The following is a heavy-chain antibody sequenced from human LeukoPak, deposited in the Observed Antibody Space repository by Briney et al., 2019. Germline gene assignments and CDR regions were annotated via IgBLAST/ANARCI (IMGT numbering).Heavy chain of an antibody. CDR2: ISNDGSKK. D-gene: IGHD1-14*01. V-gene: IGHV3-30*18. Sequence: GGSLRLSCAASGFTFSSYGMHWVRQAPGKGLEWVAVISNDGSKKFYADSVKGRFTISRDNSKNTLYMQMNSRRAEDTAVYYCAKEVEGCPDPDYWGQGSLVTVSS. J-gene: IGHJ4*02. CDR3: AKEVEGCPDPDY. CDR1: GFTFSSYG.